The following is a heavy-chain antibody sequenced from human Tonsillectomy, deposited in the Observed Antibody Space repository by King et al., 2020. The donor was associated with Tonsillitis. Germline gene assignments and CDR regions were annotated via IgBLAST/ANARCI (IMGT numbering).Heavy chain of an antibody. D-gene: IGHD2-8*01. J-gene: IGHJ4*02. CDR3: ARDAPPYTGRLYEVTEYYFDF. Sequence: QLVQSGAEVKKPGASVKVSCKASGYAFTSYGISWVRQAPGQGLEWMGWISAYNGNTDYAQTLQGRVTMTTDTSTSTAYMELSGLRSDDTAVYYCARDAPPYTGRLYEVTEYYFDFWGQGTLVTVSS. CDR2: ISAYNGNT. V-gene: IGHV1-18*04. CDR1: GYAFTSYG.